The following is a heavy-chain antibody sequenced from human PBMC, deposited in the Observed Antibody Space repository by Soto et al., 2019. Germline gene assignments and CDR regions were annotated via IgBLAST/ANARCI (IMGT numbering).Heavy chain of an antibody. Sequence: SETLSLTXTVSGGXISSXSXXWGXIXXPPGXGLXXXGSIYYSGSTYYNPALKSRVTISVDTSKNQFSLKLSSVTAADTAVYYCARQTSYYYGSGSLDYWGXGTLVTVSS. V-gene: IGHV4-39*01. CDR2: IYYSGST. CDR3: ARQTSYYYGSGSLDY. J-gene: IGHJ4*02. D-gene: IGHD3-10*01. CDR1: GGXISSXSXX.